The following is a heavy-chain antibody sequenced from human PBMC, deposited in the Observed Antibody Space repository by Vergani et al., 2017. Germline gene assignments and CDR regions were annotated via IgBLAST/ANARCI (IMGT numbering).Heavy chain of an antibody. Sequence: EVQMVESGGGLVKPGGSLRLSCAASGFTFRNYAMTWVRQAPGKGLEWVSIISDNGGTTYYADSVKGRFTISRDNSKDTLYLQMNSLRAEDTAVYYFAKDGSVTYYDFWSAIEGWFDPWGQGTLVTVSS. CDR3: AKDGSVTYYDFWSAIEGWFDP. CDR2: ISDNGGTT. D-gene: IGHD3-3*01. CDR1: GFTFRNYA. V-gene: IGHV3-23*04. J-gene: IGHJ5*02.